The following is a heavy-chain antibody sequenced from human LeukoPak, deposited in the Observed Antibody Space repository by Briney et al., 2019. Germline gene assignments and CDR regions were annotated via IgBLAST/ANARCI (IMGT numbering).Heavy chain of an antibody. J-gene: IGHJ5*02. CDR2: IYYSGIT. CDR3: ARDMLGYYYGSGNYGSFDT. Sequence: SETLSLTCTVSGDSISNHYWTWIRQPPGKGLEWIGYIYYSGITDYNPSLRGRVTMSLDTSKNQFSLKLNSLTAADTAVYYCARDMLGYYYGSGNYGSFDTWGQGTLATVSS. D-gene: IGHD3-10*01. V-gene: IGHV4-59*11. CDR1: GDSISNHY.